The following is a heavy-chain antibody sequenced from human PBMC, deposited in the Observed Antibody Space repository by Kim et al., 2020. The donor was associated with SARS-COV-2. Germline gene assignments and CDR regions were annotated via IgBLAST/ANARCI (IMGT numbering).Heavy chain of an antibody. CDR3: ARDGSGPLWVGDYHMPNLGRDV. CDR1: GYNFNSHG. CDR2: INTNNDNA. J-gene: IGHJ6*02. V-gene: IGHV1-18*01. D-gene: IGHD3-10*01. Sequence: ASVKVSCKASGYNFNSHGISWVRQAPGQGLEWMGWINTNNDNATYAQKVMGRVTMTTDTSTSTAYMEVMSLRFDDTAVYYCARDGSGPLWVGDYHMPNLGRDVWGQGTTVIVS.